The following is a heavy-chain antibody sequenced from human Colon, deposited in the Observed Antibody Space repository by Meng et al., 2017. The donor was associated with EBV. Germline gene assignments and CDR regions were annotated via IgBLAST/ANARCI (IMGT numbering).Heavy chain of an antibody. D-gene: IGHD1-1*01. CDR3: ARETTGGYYFDY. Sequence: QVQLPQSGPGLVRPSHTLSLTCAIFGDSVSSNTAAWNWIRQSPSRGLEWLGRTYYRSKWYDDYALSVKSRLTINPDTSKNQFSLQLNSVTPEDTAVYFCARETTGGYYFDYWGQGTLVTVSS. V-gene: IGHV6-1*01. CDR2: TYYRSKWYD. CDR1: GDSVSSNTAA. J-gene: IGHJ4*02.